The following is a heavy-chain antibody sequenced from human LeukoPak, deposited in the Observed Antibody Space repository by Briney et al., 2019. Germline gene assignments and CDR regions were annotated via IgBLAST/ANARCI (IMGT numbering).Heavy chain of an antibody. CDR3: ARARGLAILERGRFDP. Sequence: SETLSLTCTVSGGSINSFYWTWIRQPPGKGLEWIGYIYYSDTTHYNPSLKGRVSMSADTSKNQFSLKLSSVTAADTAVYYCARARGLAILERGRFDPWGQGTLVTVSS. CDR1: GGSINSFY. CDR2: IYYSDTT. V-gene: IGHV4-59*13. J-gene: IGHJ5*02. D-gene: IGHD2/OR15-2a*01.